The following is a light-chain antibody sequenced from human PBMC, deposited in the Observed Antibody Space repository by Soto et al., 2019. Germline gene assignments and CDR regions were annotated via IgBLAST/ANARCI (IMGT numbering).Light chain of an antibody. CDR1: QSISSW. CDR3: KKYENLPLT. CDR2: DAS. V-gene: IGKV1-33*01. Sequence: DIQMTQSPSTLSASVGDRVTITCRASQSISSWLAWYQQKPGKAPKLLITDASNLKTGVTSRLSGSGSGKEYNFTINSMQNEDIAKYYCKKYENLPLTFGGGTTV. J-gene: IGKJ4*01.